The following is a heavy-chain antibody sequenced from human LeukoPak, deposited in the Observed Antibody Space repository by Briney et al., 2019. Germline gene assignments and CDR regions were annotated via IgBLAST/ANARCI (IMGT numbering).Heavy chain of an antibody. D-gene: IGHD2-2*01. Sequence: RGRSERLSCAASGFTFSSYGMHWARQAPGKGLEWVAVISYDGSNKYYADSVKGGYTISRDNSKNTLYLQINSLRAEDTAVYYCAKDLVVVPAAMPYDAFDIWGQG. CDR3: AKDLVVVPAAMPYDAFDI. CDR1: GFTFSSYG. CDR2: ISYDGSNK. J-gene: IGHJ3*02. V-gene: IGHV3-30*18.